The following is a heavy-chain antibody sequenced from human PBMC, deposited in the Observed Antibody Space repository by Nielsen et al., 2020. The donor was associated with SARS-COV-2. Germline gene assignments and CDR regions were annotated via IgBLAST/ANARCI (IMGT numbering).Heavy chain of an antibody. V-gene: IGHV3-48*01. CDR1: GFTFSSYS. D-gene: IGHD1-26*01. CDR3: ARALHISGSYSPYYYYYYYGMDV. CDR2: ISSSSSTI. Sequence: GESLKISCAASGFTFSSYSMNWVRQAPGKGLEWVSYISSSSSTIYYADSVKSRFTISRDNSKNTLYLQMNSLRAEDTAVYYCARALHISGSYSPYYYYYYYGMDVWGQGTTVTVSS. J-gene: IGHJ6*02.